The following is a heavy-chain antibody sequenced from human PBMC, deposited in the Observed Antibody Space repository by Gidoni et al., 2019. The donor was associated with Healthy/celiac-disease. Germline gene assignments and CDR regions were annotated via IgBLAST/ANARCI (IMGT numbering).Heavy chain of an antibody. CDR2: IKKDGSEK. Sequence: EVQLVASGGGLVQPGGSLSLSCAASGFTFSSYWLIWVRQAPGKGLEWVANIKKDGSEKYYVDSVKGRFTISRDNAKNSLYLQMNSLRAEDTAVYYCARVGLDAFDIWGQGTMVTVSS. CDR1: GFTFSSYW. V-gene: IGHV3-7*03. CDR3: ARVGLDAFDI. D-gene: IGHD3-10*01. J-gene: IGHJ3*02.